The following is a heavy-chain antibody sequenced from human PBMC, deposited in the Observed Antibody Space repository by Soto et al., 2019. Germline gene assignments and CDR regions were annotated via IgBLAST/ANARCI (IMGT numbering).Heavy chain of an antibody. V-gene: IGHV3-11*01. J-gene: IGHJ6*03. Sequence: QVQLVESGGGLVKPGGSLRLSCAASGFTFSDYYMTWIRQAPGKGLEWVSYISSGGSAIYYADSVKGRFTISRDNAKNSLYPQMNSLRGEDTAVYYCARRGYCSGGSCYIRMDVWGKGTTVTVSS. CDR3: ARRGYCSGGSCYIRMDV. CDR1: GFTFSDYY. D-gene: IGHD2-15*01. CDR2: ISSGGSAI.